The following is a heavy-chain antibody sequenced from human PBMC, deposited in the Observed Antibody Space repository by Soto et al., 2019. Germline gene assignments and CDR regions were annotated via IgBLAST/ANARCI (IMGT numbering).Heavy chain of an antibody. Sequence: SETLSLTCSVSRGSISPYSWSWIRQPPGEGLEWIGYIHYSGRTSYNPSLKSRVTISADTSKNQLSLKLSSVTAADTAVYYCARGQRFSDSFDPWGQGTLVTVSS. D-gene: IGHD3-3*01. J-gene: IGHJ5*02. V-gene: IGHV4-59*01. CDR2: IHYSGRT. CDR1: RGSISPYS. CDR3: ARGQRFSDSFDP.